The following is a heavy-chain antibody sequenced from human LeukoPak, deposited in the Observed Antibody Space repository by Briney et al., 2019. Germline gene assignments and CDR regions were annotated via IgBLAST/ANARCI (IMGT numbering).Heavy chain of an antibody. CDR2: TVGGGDGT. D-gene: IGHD5-24*01. CDR1: GFTFSSTS. V-gene: IGHV3-23*01. CDR3: ANSRDGYSPTYFDY. Sequence: GGSLRLSCAASGFTFSSTSMSWVRQAPGKGLEWVAVTVGGGDGTYYADSVKGRFTISRDNSKNTLYLQMNSLRAEDTAVYYCANSRDGYSPTYFDYWGQGTLVTVSS. J-gene: IGHJ4*02.